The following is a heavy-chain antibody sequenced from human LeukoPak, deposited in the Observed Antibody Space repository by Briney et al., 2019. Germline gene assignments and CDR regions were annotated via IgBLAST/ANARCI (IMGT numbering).Heavy chain of an antibody. CDR1: GYTFTSYG. CDR2: ISAYNGNT. Sequence: ASVKVSCKASGYTFTSYGISWVRQAPGQGLEWMGWISAYNGNTNYAQKLQGRVTMTTDTSTSTAYMELRSLRSDDSAMYYCATEGQCGFTTCPGLQFWGQGILVSVSS. CDR3: ATEGQCGFTTCPGLQF. V-gene: IGHV1-18*01. J-gene: IGHJ4*02. D-gene: IGHD2-2*01.